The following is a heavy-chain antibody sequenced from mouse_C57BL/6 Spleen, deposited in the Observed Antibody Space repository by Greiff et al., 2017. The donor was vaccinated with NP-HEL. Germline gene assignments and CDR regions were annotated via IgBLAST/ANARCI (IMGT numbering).Heavy chain of an antibody. V-gene: IGHV1-81*01. CDR1: GYTFTSYG. CDR3: ARSGDYDMDYFAKDY. Sequence: VQLQQSGAELARPGASVKLSCKASGYTFTSYGISWVKQRTGQGLEWIGEIYPRSGNTYYNEKFKGKGTLTGDKSSSTAYMELRRLNSEESAFYFCARSGDYDMDYFAKDYWGQGASVTAST. CDR2: IYPRSGNT. D-gene: IGHD2-4*01. J-gene: IGHJ4*01.